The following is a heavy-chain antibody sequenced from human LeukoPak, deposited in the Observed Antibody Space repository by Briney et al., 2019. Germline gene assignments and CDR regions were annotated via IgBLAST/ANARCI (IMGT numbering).Heavy chain of an antibody. CDR1: GFTVRSNY. CDR2: IYSGGST. J-gene: IGHJ6*02. V-gene: IGHV3-53*01. CDR3: AKGMAAMVTGGEYYYYGMDV. D-gene: IGHD5-18*01. Sequence: GGSLRLSCAASGFTVRSNYMSWVRQAPGKGLEWVSVIYSGGSTYYADSVKGRFTISRDNSKNTLYLQMNSLRAEDTAVYYCAKGMAAMVTGGEYYYYGMDVWGQGTTVTVSS.